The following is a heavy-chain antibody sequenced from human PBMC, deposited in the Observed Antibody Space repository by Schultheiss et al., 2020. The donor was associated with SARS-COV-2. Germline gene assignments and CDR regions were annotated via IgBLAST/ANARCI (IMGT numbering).Heavy chain of an antibody. D-gene: IGHD1-14*01. CDR1: GFTFSSYD. Sequence: GGSLRLSCAASGFTFSSYDMHWVRQAPGKGLEWVAVISYDGSNKYYADSVKGRFTISRDNSKNTLYLQMNSLRAEDTAVYYCARDRGTEPSFFSLRYYGMDVWGQGTTVTVSS. CDR3: ARDRGTEPSFFSLRYYGMDV. J-gene: IGHJ6*02. V-gene: IGHV3-30*03. CDR2: ISYDGSNK.